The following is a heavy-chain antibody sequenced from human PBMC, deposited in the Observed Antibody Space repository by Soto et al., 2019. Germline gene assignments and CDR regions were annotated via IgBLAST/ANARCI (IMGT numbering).Heavy chain of an antibody. CDR2: IIPIVGTA. J-gene: IGHJ4*02. V-gene: IGHV1-69*01. Sequence: QAPGQGVEGMGGIIPIVGTATYAQKFQGRVTITAGESTSTAYKELSSLRSEDTAVFYCANDGNSPSAFVYWVQVTLVTVSS. CDR3: ANDGNSPSAFVY. D-gene: IGHD3-22*01.